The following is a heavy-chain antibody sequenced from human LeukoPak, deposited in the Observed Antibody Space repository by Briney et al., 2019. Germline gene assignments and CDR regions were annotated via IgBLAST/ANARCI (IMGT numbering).Heavy chain of an antibody. CDR3: AKASGGYYYRNCDY. CDR2: ISWKSDSV. D-gene: IGHD3-22*01. CDR1: GFTFDDYA. V-gene: IGHV3-9*01. Sequence: GGSLRLSCVASGFTFDDYAMHWVRQAPGKGLEWVSGISWKSDSVDYADSVKGRFTISRDNAKNSLYLQMNSLRAEDTALYYCAKASGGYYYRNCDYWGQGTLVTVSS. J-gene: IGHJ4*02.